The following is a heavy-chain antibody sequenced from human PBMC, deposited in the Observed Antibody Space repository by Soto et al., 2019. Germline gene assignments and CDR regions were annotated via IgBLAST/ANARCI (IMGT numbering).Heavy chain of an antibody. D-gene: IGHD1-26*01. CDR1: GGSISSYY. J-gene: IGHJ6*03. CDR3: ARDSWSYVRDGDYYYYMDV. V-gene: IGHV4-59*01. Sequence: SETLSLTCTVSGGSISSYYWSWIRQPPGKGLEWIGYIYYSGSTNYNPSLKSRVTISVDTSKNQFSLKLSSVTAADTAVYYCARDSWSYVRDGDYYYYMDVWGKGTTVTVSS. CDR2: IYYSGST.